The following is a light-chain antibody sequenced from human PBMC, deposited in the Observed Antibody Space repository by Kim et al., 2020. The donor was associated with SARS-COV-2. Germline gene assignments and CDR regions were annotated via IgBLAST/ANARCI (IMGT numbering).Light chain of an antibody. V-gene: IGLV1-44*01. CDR2: TTD. Sequence: ELTQPPSASGTPGQRVTISCSGSSSNIGGTTVNWFQQLPGTAPRVLIYTTDQRPSGVPDRFSGSKSGTSASLAIRGLQSEDEADYDCAAWDDSLNGWVFGGGTQLADL. J-gene: IGLJ3*02. CDR3: AAWDDSLNGWV. CDR1: SSNIGGTT.